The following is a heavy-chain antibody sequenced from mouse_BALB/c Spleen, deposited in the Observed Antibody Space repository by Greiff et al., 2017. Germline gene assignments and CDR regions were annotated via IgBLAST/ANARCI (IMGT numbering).Heavy chain of an antibody. Sequence: VQLKESGGGLVQPGGSLRLSCATSGFTFTDYYMSWVRQPPGQALEWLGFIRNKANGYTTEYSASVKGRFTISRDNSQSILYLQMNTLRAEDSATYYCARDGVDYGSSYYAMDDWGQGTSVTVAS. CDR1: GFTFTDYY. CDR2: IRNKANGYTT. D-gene: IGHD1-1*01. J-gene: IGHJ4*01. V-gene: IGHV7-3*02. CDR3: ARDGVDYGSSYYAMDD.